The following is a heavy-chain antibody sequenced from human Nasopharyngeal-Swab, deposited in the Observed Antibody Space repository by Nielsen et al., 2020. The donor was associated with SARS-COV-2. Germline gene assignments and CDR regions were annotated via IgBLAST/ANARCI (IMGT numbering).Heavy chain of an antibody. J-gene: IGHJ6*02. D-gene: IGHD4-17*01. CDR3: ARDYGDYERMQYYYYYGMDV. CDR1: GFTFSSYE. Sequence: GESLKISCAASGFTFSSYEMNWVRQAPGKGLEWVSYISSSGSTIYYADSVKGRFTISRDNAKNSLYLQMNSLRAEDTAVYYCARDYGDYERMQYYYYYGMDVWGQGTTVTASS. CDR2: ISSSGSTI. V-gene: IGHV3-48*03.